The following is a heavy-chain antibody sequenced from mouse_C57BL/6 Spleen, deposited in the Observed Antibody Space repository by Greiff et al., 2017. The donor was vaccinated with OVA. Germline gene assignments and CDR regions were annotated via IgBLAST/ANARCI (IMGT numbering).Heavy chain of an antibody. J-gene: IGHJ2*01. V-gene: IGHV5-17*01. CDR3: ARGLTGSYYFDY. D-gene: IGHD4-1*01. CDR1: GFTFSDYG. CDR2: ISSGSSTI. Sequence: EVQLVESGGGLVKPGGSLKLSCAASGFTFSDYGMHWVRQAPEKGLEWVAYISSGSSTIYYADTVKGRFTISRDNAKNTLFLQMTSLRSEDTAMYYCARGLTGSYYFDYWGQGTTLTVSS.